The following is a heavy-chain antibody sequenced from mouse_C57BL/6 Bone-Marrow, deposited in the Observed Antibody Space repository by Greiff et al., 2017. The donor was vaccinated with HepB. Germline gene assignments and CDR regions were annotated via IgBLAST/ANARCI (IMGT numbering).Heavy chain of an antibody. V-gene: IGHV5-9-1*02. Sequence: EVKLVESGEGLVKPGGSLKLSCAASGFTFSSYAMSWVRQTPEKRLEWVAYISSGGDYIYYADTVKGRFTISRDNARNTLYLQMSSLKSDDTAMYYCTRDGDDCYPWGQGTTLTVSS. CDR3: TRDGDDCYP. CDR2: ISSGGDYI. D-gene: IGHD2-3*01. J-gene: IGHJ2*01. CDR1: GFTFSSYA.